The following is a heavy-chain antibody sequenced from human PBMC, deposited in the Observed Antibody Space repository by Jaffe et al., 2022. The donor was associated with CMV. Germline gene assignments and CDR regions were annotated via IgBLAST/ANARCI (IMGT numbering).Heavy chain of an antibody. CDR2: ISAYNGNT. V-gene: IGHV1-18*01. CDR1: GYTFTSYG. D-gene: IGHD6-19*01. CDR3: ARDTRMRYSSGWSGVDFDY. Sequence: QVQLVQSGAEVKKPGASVKVSCKASGYTFTSYGISWVRQAPGQGLEWMGWISAYNGNTNYAQKLQGRVTMTTDTSTSTAYMELRSLRSDDTAVYYCARDTRMRYSSGWSGVDFDYWGQGTLVTVSS. J-gene: IGHJ4*02.